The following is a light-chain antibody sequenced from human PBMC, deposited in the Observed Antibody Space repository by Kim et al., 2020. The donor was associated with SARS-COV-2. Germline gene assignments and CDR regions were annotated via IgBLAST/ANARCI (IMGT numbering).Light chain of an antibody. J-gene: IGKJ2*01. CDR3: QKYNSAPNT. CDR1: QGIINY. Sequence: SASVGDRVTITCRASQGIINYLAWYQQKPGKVPKLLIYSASTSQSGVPSRFSGSGSGTDFTLTISSLQPEDVATYYCQKYNSAPNTFGQGTKLEI. CDR2: SAS. V-gene: IGKV1-27*01.